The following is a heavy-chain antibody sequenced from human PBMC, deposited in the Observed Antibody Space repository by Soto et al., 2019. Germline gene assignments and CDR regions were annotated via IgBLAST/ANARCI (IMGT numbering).Heavy chain of an antibody. Sequence: VKVSCKASGGTFSSYAISWVRQAPGQGLEWMGGIIPIFGTANYAQKFQGRVTITADESTSTAYMELSSLRSEDTAVYYCAREQQLAPTYYYGMDVWGQGTTVTVSS. CDR2: IIPIFGTA. D-gene: IGHD6-13*01. J-gene: IGHJ6*02. V-gene: IGHV1-69*13. CDR1: GGTFSSYA. CDR3: AREQQLAPTYYYGMDV.